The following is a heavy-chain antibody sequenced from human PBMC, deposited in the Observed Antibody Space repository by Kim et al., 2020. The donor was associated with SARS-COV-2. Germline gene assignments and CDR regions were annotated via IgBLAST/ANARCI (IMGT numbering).Heavy chain of an antibody. CDR3: ARQLGGSFDY. D-gene: IGHD3-16*01. Sequence: SKDYAEAVKNRMIINPDTSMNQSSLQLNSVTPGDTAVYYCARQLGGSFDYWGQGTLVSVSS. J-gene: IGHJ4*02. CDR2: SK. V-gene: IGHV6-1*01.